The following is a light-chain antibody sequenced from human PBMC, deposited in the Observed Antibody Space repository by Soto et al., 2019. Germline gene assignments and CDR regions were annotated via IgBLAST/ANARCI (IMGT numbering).Light chain of an antibody. J-gene: IGKJ4*01. CDR1: QSINRH. CDR2: DAS. CDR3: HQRSDWPPVT. Sequence: EIVLTQSPATLSLSPGERATLSCRASQSINRHLAWYRQKPGQAPRLLIYDASNRATGIPARFSGSGSGTDFTLTISSLEPEDFGVYYCHQRSDWPPVTFGGGTKVDIK. V-gene: IGKV3-11*01.